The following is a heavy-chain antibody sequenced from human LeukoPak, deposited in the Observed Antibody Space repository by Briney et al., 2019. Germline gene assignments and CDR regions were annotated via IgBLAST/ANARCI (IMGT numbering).Heavy chain of an antibody. J-gene: IGHJ6*03. V-gene: IGHV3-21*01. D-gene: IGHD2-2*01. CDR3: ASGGTSFLVGYYYYMDV. CDR1: GFTFSSYS. CDR2: ISSSSNYI. Sequence: GGSLRLSCAASGFTFSSYSMNWVRQAPGKGLEWVSSISSSSNYIYSADSVKGRFTISRDNAKNSLYLQMNSLRAEDTAVYFCASGGTSFLVGYYYYMDVWGKGTTVTVSS.